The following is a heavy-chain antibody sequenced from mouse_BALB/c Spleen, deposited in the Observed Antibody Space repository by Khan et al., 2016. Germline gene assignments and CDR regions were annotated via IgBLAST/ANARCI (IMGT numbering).Heavy chain of an antibody. CDR3: ARVTPFAN. J-gene: IGHJ3*01. Sequence: QVQLKESGAELVRPGSSVKISCKASGFAFSSYWMNGVKQRPGQGLEWIGQIYPGDGDTNYNGTFKGKATLTAGKSSSTAHMQLSSLTTEDSAVFFCARVTPFANWGQGTLVTVSA. D-gene: IGHD2-12*01. CDR2: IYPGDGDT. V-gene: IGHV1-80*01. CDR1: GFAFSSYW.